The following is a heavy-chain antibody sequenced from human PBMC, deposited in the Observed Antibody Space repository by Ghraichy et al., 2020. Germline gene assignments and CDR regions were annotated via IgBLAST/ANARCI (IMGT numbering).Heavy chain of an antibody. V-gene: IGHV3-48*01. D-gene: IGHD4-11*01. CDR1: GFTFSSYS. Sequence: GESLNISCAASGFTFSSYSMNWVRQAPGKGLEWVSYISSSSSTIYYADSVKGRFTISRDNAKNSLYLQMNSLRAEDTAVYYCARDASYSNYGRYNWFDPWGQGTLVTVSS. CDR2: ISSSSSTI. J-gene: IGHJ5*02. CDR3: ARDASYSNYGRYNWFDP.